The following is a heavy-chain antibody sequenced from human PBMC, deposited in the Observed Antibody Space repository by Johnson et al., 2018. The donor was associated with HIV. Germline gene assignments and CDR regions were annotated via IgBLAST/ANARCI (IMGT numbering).Heavy chain of an antibody. CDR3: ARHQLVVHDVFNI. CDR2: ISYDGNTK. Sequence: QVLLVESGGGLVQPGGSLRLSCAASGFTFSSYAMHWVRQAPGKGLEWVAVISYDGNTKHYADSVKGRFTISRDNSKDTLYLQMNSLRADDTAVYYCARHQLVVHDVFNIWGQGTVVIVSS. CDR1: GFTFSSYA. V-gene: IGHV3-30-3*01. J-gene: IGHJ3*02. D-gene: IGHD2-15*01.